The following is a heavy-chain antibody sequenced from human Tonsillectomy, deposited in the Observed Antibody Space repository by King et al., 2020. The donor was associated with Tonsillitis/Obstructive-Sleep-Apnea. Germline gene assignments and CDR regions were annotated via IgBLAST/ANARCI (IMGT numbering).Heavy chain of an antibody. Sequence: QLQESGPGLVKPSETLSLTCIVSGGSISSGDYYWGWIRQPPGKGLEWIGNINYRGSTYYNPSLKSPVTISVDTSKSQFSLKLNSVTAADTAVYYCATLGLGIGADYFDYWGQGTLVTVSS. CDR3: ATLGLGIGADYFDY. J-gene: IGHJ4*02. V-gene: IGHV4-39*01. CDR1: GGSISSGDYY. D-gene: IGHD7-27*01. CDR2: INYRGST.